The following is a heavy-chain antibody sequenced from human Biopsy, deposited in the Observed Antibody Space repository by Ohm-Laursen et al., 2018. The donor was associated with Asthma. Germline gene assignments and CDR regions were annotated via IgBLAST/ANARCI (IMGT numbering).Heavy chain of an antibody. J-gene: IGHJ4*02. CDR3: ARIPRRSGSYFVDY. CDR1: GGSIRSRD. D-gene: IGHD3-22*01. CDR2: VSHTGST. V-gene: IGHV4-59*07. Sequence: SDTLSLTCTVSGGSIRSRDWTWIRLPPGKGLEYIGDVSHTGSTNYTPSLKSRVTMSLDTSKNQFSLRLSSVTAADTAMYYCARIPRRSGSYFVDYWGQGTLVTVSS.